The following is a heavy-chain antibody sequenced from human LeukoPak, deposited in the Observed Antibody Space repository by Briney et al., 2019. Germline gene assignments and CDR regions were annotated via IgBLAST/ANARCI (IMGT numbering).Heavy chain of an antibody. CDR1: GGSISSSY. V-gene: IGHV4-59*01. Sequence: SETLSLTCTVSGGSISSSYRSSIRQPPGRGLEWIGYIYYSGSTNYNPSLKSRVTISVDTSKNQFSLRLSSVTAADTAVYYCARVAAKGYYYNMDVWGQGTTVTVSS. CDR3: ARVAAKGYYYNMDV. CDR2: IYYSGST. J-gene: IGHJ6*02.